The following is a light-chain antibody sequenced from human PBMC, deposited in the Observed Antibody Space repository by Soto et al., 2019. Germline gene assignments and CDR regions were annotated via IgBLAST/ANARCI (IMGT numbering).Light chain of an antibody. Sequence: DIVMTQSPLSLPVTPGEPASISCRSSQSLLHSTGYNYLAWSLQTPGQSPQVLLYLGSNRASGVPDRFRGSGSGTDFTLKISRVEAEDFGVYYCMQALQTPITFGQGTRLESK. CDR2: LGS. CDR1: QSLLHSTGYNY. CDR3: MQALQTPIT. V-gene: IGKV2-28*01. J-gene: IGKJ5*01.